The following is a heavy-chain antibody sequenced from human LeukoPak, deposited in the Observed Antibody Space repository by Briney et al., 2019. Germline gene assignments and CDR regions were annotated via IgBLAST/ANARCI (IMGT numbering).Heavy chain of an antibody. CDR3: ARGRRFIAAAGKDSKTDC. CDR2: ISAYNGNT. J-gene: IGHJ4*02. CDR1: GYTFTSYG. Sequence: ASVKVSCKASGYTFTSYGISWVRQAPGQGLEWMGWISAYNGNTNYAQKLQGRVTMTTDTSTSTAYMELRSLRSDDTAVYYCARGRRFIAAAGKDSKTDCWGQGTLVTVSS. V-gene: IGHV1-18*01. D-gene: IGHD6-13*01.